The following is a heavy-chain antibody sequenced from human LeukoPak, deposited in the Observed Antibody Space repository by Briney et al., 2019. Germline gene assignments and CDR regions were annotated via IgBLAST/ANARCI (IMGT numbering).Heavy chain of an antibody. CDR2: INHSGST. J-gene: IGHJ4*02. CDR3: ARATSYYDFWSGYSGCFDY. CDR1: EFTFTSYE. V-gene: IGHV4-34*01. D-gene: IGHD3-3*01. Sequence: PGGSLRLSCAASEFTFTSYELNWVRQAPGKGLEWIGEINHSGSTNYNPSLKSRVTISVDTSKNQFSLKLSSVTAADTAVYYCARATSYYDFWSGYSGCFDYWGQGTLVTVSS.